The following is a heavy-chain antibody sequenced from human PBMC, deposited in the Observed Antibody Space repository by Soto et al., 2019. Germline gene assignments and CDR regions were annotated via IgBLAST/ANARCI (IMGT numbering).Heavy chain of an antibody. J-gene: IGHJ4*02. D-gene: IGHD2-15*01. V-gene: IGHV3-15*07. CDR2: IKRNVDGGTI. CDR1: GFTFDNAW. Sequence: EVQLVESGGGLVMPGGSLRLSCAASGFTFDNAWMNWVRQAPGKGLEWVGRIKRNVDGGTIDYAESVKGRFSIPRDDSKNTLYLQMNSLKTEDTAVYYCTSGGPLGNYFDYWGQGTLVAVSS. CDR3: TSGGPLGNYFDY.